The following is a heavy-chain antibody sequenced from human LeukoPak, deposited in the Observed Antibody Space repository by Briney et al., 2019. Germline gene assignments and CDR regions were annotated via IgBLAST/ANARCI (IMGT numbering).Heavy chain of an antibody. CDR1: GFTVSSNY. V-gene: IGHV3-53*05. CDR3: ANLYYDTPRDY. Sequence: GGSLRLSCAASGFTVSSNYMSWVRQAPGKGLEWVSVIYSGGSTYYADSVKGRFTISRDNSKNTLYLQMNSLRAEDTAVYYCANLYYDTPRDYWGQGALVTVSS. D-gene: IGHD3-22*01. CDR2: IYSGGST. J-gene: IGHJ4*02.